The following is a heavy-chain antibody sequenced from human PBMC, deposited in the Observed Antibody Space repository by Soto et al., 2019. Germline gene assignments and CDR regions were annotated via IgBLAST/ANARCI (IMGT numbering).Heavy chain of an antibody. CDR2: LVPMFRTA. D-gene: IGHD1-26*01. CDR3: ARGLGGSYFPFDF. Sequence: QVHLVQSGAEVKKPGSSVKVSCMTSGGTFSDSAINWLRQTPGQGLEWMGGLVPMFRTANYAPNLQGRVSITADESTSTVFMELSSLTFEDTAVYYCARGLGGSYFPFDFWGQGTLVTVSS. CDR1: GGTFSDSA. J-gene: IGHJ4*02. V-gene: IGHV1-69*12.